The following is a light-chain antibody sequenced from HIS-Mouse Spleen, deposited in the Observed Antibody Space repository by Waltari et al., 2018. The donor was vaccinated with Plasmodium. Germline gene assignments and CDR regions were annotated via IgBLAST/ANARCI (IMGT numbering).Light chain of an antibody. V-gene: IGLV3-10*01. CDR3: YSTDSSGNHRV. J-gene: IGLJ3*02. Sequence: SYELTQPPSVSVSPGQTARITCSGDALPKKYAYWYQQKSGQAPVLALYEDSKRPSGIPERFSGSSLGTRATLTISGAQVEDEADYYCYSTDSSGNHRVFGGGTKLTVL. CDR1: ALPKKY. CDR2: EDS.